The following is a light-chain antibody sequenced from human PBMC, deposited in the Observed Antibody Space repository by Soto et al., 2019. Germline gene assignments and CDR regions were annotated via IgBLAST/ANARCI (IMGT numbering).Light chain of an antibody. J-gene: IGKJ1*01. CDR2: AAS. CDR3: QQRYSTPWT. Sequence: DIQMTQSPSSLSASVGDRVTITCRASQSISSYLNWYQQKPGKAPKLLIYAASSLQSGVPSRFSGRGSGTDFTLTISSLQPEDFATYYCQQRYSTPWTFGQGTKVEIK. CDR1: QSISSY. V-gene: IGKV1-39*01.